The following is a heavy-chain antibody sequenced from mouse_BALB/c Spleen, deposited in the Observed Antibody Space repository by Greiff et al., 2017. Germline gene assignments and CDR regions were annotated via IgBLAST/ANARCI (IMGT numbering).Heavy chain of an antibody. CDR3: ARFPDGNYGAY. J-gene: IGHJ3*01. CDR2: ISSGGSYT. D-gene: IGHD2-1*01. V-gene: IGHV5-9-3*01. CDR1: GFTFSSYA. Sequence: EVHLVESGGGLVKPGGSLKLSCAASGFTFSSYAMSWVRQTPEKRLEWVATISSGGSYTYYPDSVKGRFTISRDNAKNTLYLQMSSLRSEDTAMYYCARFPDGNYGAYWGQGTLVTVSA.